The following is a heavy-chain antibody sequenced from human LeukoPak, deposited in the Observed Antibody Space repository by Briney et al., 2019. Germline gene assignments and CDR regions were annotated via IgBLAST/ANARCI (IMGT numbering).Heavy chain of an antibody. CDR1: GFTFSSNG. CDR3: AREDGYCSGGNCYSYFDS. V-gene: IGHV3-7*01. D-gene: IGHD2-15*01. J-gene: IGHJ4*02. Sequence: GGSLRLSCAASGFTFSSNGMSWVRQAPGKGLEWVAYIKKTGSETYYVDSVKGRFTITRDNTRNSLFLQMYSLRAEDTAVYFCAREDGYCSGGNCYSYFDSWGQGTLVTVSS. CDR2: IKKTGSET.